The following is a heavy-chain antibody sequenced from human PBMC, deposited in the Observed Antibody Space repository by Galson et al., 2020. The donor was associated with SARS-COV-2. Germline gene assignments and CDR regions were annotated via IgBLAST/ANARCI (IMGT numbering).Heavy chain of an antibody. Sequence: GGSLRLSCAASGFTFSTYAMSWVRQAPGKGLEWVSVISGSGDKTFYADSVRGRFTISRDNSKNTLYLQINSLRAEDTAVYYCAKRRPYYYDIWGQGTLVTVSS. D-gene: IGHD3-22*01. V-gene: IGHV3-23*01. CDR2: ISGSGDKT. CDR1: GFTFSTYA. CDR3: AKRRPYYYDI. J-gene: IGHJ4*02.